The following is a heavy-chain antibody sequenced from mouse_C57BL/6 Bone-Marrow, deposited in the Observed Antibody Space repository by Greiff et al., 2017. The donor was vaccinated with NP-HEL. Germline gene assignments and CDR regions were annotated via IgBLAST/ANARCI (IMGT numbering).Heavy chain of an antibody. D-gene: IGHD2-13*01. CDR3: AGGMYYGDYPYAMDY. CDR2: INPNNGGT. Sequence: VQLQQSGPELVKPGASVKISCKASGYTFTDYNMDWVKQSHGKSLEWIGDINPNNGGTIYNQKFKGKATLTVDKSSSTAYMELRSLTTEDTAVYYYAGGMYYGDYPYAMDYWGQGTLVTVSA. CDR1: GYTFTDYN. J-gene: IGHJ4*01. V-gene: IGHV1-18*01.